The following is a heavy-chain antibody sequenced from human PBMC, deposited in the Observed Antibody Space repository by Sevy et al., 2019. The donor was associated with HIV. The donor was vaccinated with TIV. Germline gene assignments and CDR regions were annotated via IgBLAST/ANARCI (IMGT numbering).Heavy chain of an antibody. CDR1: GFTFSNYA. CDR2: FSASGGST. CDR3: AKTGITILGVRKVNWFDP. V-gene: IGHV3-23*01. J-gene: IGHJ5*02. D-gene: IGHD3-3*01. Sequence: GGSLRLSCAASGFTFSNYAMTWVRQAPGKGLEWVSTFSASGGSTYYADSVKGRFTISRDNSKNTLFLQMDSLRAGDTAVYYCAKTGITILGVRKVNWFDPWGQGTLVTVSS.